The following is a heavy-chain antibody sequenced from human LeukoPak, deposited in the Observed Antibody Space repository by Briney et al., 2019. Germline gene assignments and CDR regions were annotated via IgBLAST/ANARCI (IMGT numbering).Heavy chain of an antibody. D-gene: IGHD2-15*01. Sequence: GKSLRLSCAASGFTFNTYAIHWVRQAPGKGLEWVAVIWYDGSNKYYADSVRGRITISRDNSKNTLYLQMDSLRADDTAIYYCVRDPSCSGGGCYYYYGMDVWGQGTTVTVSS. CDR1: GFTFNTYA. CDR2: IWYDGSNK. J-gene: IGHJ6*02. CDR3: VRDPSCSGGGCYYYYGMDV. V-gene: IGHV3-33*01.